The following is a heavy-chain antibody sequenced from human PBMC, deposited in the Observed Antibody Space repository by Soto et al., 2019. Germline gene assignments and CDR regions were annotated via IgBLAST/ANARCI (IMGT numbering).Heavy chain of an antibody. CDR2: ISTYNDNT. D-gene: IGHD5-12*01. Sequence: QVQLEQTGVEVKKPGASVKVTCKASGYTFHNFGISWVRQAPGQGLEWMGWISTYNDNTNYSQKFQGRVTMATDFTTSTASMELRSLRPDDTAVYYCARLRNSGYPTHFYYGMDVWGQGTTVTVSS. CDR3: ARLRNSGYPTHFYYGMDV. V-gene: IGHV1-18*01. CDR1: GYTFHNFG. J-gene: IGHJ6*02.